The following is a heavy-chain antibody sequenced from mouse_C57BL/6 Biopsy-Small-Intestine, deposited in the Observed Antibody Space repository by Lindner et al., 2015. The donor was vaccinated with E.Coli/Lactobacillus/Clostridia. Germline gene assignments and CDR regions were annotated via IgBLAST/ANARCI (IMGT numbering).Heavy chain of an antibody. CDR3: ARNYDWYFDV. Sequence: VQLQESGPGLVKPSQTVFLTCTVTGISITTGNYRWIWIRQFPGNKLEWIGYMYYSGAITYNPSLTSRTTITRDTPKNQFFLEMNSLTAEDTATYYCARNYDWYFDVWGTGTTVTVSS. D-gene: IGHD2-4*01. CDR1: GISITTGNYR. J-gene: IGHJ1*03. V-gene: IGHV3-5*01. CDR2: MYYSGAI.